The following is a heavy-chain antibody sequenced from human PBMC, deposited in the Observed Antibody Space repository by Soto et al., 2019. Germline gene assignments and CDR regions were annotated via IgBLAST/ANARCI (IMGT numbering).Heavy chain of an antibody. CDR3: ARTTSYDIFTAYSSLFDY. D-gene: IGHD3-9*01. CDR2: ISDSGSS. J-gene: IGHJ4*02. V-gene: IGHV4-31*03. Sequence: QVQLQESGPGLVKPSQTLTLTCTVSGGSISSGSFYWSWIRQHPGKGLEWIGHISDSGSSYYNPSIEKRVTISVDTSKNQFSLKVSAVTAADTAVYFCARTTSYDIFTAYSSLFDYWGQGTLVTVSS. CDR1: GGSISSGSFY.